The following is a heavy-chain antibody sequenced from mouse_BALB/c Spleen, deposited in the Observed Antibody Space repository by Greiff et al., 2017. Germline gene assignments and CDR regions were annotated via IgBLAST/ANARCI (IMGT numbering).Heavy chain of an antibody. D-gene: IGHD2-1*01. Sequence: QVQLQQSGPGLVQPSQSLSITCTVSGFSLTSYGVHWVRQSPGKGLEWLGVIWSGGSTDYNAAFISRLSISKDNSKSQVFFKMNSLQANDTAIYYCARGGYGNYGAYWGQGTLVTVSA. CDR3: ARGGYGNYGAY. CDR1: GFSLTSYG. CDR2: IWSGGST. V-gene: IGHV2-2*02. J-gene: IGHJ3*01.